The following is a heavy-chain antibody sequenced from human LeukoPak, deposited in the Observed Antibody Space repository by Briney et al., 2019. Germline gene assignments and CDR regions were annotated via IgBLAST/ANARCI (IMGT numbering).Heavy chain of an antibody. D-gene: IGHD4-17*01. V-gene: IGHV3-48*01. CDR3: ARGDYHDDNLVGIDY. Sequence: GGSLRLSCEVSGFTFRSYSLNWVLQAPGKGLEWLSYISTRNTIYYGDSVKGRFTISRGNAKNSLYLQMNSLRAEDTALYYCARGDYHDDNLVGIDYWGQGTLVTVSS. J-gene: IGHJ4*02. CDR2: ISTRNTI. CDR1: GFTFRSYS.